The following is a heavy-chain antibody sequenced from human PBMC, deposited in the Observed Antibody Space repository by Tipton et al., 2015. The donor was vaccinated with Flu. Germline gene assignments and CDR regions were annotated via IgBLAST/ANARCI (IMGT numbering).Heavy chain of an antibody. D-gene: IGHD2-2*01. J-gene: IGHJ4*02. CDR2: IHHSGST. V-gene: IGHV4-4*02. CDR1: GDSMRRDYF. Sequence: SLRLSCTVSGDSMRRDYFWGWIRQTPGKGLEWIGEIHHSGSTNYNPSLKSRVTISVDKSKNQFSLHLRSVTAADTAVYYCARDPSLGMPEYFDYWGQGTLVTASS. CDR3: ARDPSLGMPEYFDY.